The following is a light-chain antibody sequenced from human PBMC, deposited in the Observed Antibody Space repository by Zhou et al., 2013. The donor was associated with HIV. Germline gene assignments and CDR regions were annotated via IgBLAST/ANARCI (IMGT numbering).Light chain of an antibody. CDR1: QSLTSW. CDR2: KAS. CDR3: HQFDSFPWT. J-gene: IGKJ1*01. V-gene: IGKV1-5*03. Sequence: DIQMTQSPSTLSASVGDRVTITCRASQSLTSWLAWYQQKPGKAPKLLIYKASTLESGVPSRFSGSGSETEFTLTISSLQPDDFATYYCHQFDSFPWTFGQGTKVEIK.